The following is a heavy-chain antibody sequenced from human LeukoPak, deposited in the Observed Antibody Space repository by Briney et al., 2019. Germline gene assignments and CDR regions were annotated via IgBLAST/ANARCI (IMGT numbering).Heavy chain of an antibody. J-gene: IGHJ3*02. V-gene: IGHV3-7*03. D-gene: IGHD3-3*01. CDR2: IKQDGSEK. CDR1: GFTFSSYW. Sequence: GGSLRLSCAASGFTFSSYWMSWVRQAPGKGLEWVANIKQDGSEKYYVDSVKGRFTISRDNAKNSLYLQMNSLRAEDTAVYCCAKDQTKYYDFWSGYFNDAFDIWGQGTMVTVSS. CDR3: AKDQTKYYDFWSGYFNDAFDI.